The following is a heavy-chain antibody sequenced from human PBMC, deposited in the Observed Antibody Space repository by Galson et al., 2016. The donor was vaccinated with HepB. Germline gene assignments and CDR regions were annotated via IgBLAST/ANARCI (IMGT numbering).Heavy chain of an antibody. CDR3: AKHIGGFAGHSYHGMDV. D-gene: IGHD3-10*01. CDR1: GLSFDDYT. J-gene: IGHJ6*04. V-gene: IGHV3-43*01. CDR2: INWDGQAT. Sequence: LRLSCAASGLSFDDYTMHWVRQAPGKGLEWVSLINWDGQATYYADSVRGRFAVSRDNTKNSLYLEMSSLKFEDTALYYCAKHIGGFAGHSYHGMDVWGKGTTVIVSS.